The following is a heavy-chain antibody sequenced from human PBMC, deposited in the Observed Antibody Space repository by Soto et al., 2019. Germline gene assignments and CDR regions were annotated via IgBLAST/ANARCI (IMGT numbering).Heavy chain of an antibody. CDR1: GFTFSGHW. V-gene: IGHV3-74*03. Sequence: EVQLVESGGDLVQPGESLRLSCAASGFTFSGHWMHWVRQVPGKGLEWVSRINTDGGSSAYADSVKGRFTISRDNAKNTLYLQMKGLRAEDTAVYYCAREAGYCSRTSCYRRAFDTWGQGTTVTVSS. CDR2: INTDGGSS. D-gene: IGHD2-2*01. CDR3: AREAGYCSRTSCYRRAFDT. J-gene: IGHJ3*02.